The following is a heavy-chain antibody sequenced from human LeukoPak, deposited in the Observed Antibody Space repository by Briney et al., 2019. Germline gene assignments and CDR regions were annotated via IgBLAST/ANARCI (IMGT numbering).Heavy chain of an antibody. V-gene: IGHV3-74*01. J-gene: IGHJ4*02. CDR1: GFTFSSYW. CDR3: ARGRDTAMDY. Sequence: PGGSLRLSCAASGFTFSSYWMHWVRQAPGEGLVWVSRINSDGSSTSYADSVKGRFTISRDNAKNTLYLKMNSLRAEDTAVYSCARGRDTAMDYWGQGTLVTVSS. CDR2: INSDGSST. D-gene: IGHD5-18*01.